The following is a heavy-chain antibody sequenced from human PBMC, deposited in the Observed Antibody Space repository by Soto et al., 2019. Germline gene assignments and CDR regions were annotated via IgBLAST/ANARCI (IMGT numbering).Heavy chain of an antibody. Sequence: QVQLVQSGAEVKKPGSSVKVSCKASGGTFSSYAISWVRQAPGQGLEWMGGIIPIFGTANYAQKFQGRVTITADESTSTAYMELSSLRSEDTAVYYCARDWSGNYYDSSGPDRAFDYWGQGTLVTVSS. CDR1: GGTFSSYA. CDR3: ARDWSGNYYDSSGPDRAFDY. J-gene: IGHJ4*02. V-gene: IGHV1-69*01. D-gene: IGHD3-22*01. CDR2: IIPIFGTA.